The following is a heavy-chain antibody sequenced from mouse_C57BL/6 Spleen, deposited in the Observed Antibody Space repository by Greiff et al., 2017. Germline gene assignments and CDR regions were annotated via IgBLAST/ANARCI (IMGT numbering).Heavy chain of an antibody. CDR1: GFTFSDYY. V-gene: IGHV5-16*01. CDR2: INYDGSST. J-gene: IGHJ2*01. Sequence: EVMLVESEGGLVQPGSSMKLSCTASGFTFSDYYMAWVRQVPEKGLEWVANINYDGSSTYYLDSLKSRFIISRDNAKNILYLQMSSLKSEDTATYYCARARQLRLPDYWGQGTTLTVSS. CDR3: ARARQLRLPDY. D-gene: IGHD3-2*02.